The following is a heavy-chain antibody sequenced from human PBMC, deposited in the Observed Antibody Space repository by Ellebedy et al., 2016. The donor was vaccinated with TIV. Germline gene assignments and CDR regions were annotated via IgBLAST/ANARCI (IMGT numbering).Heavy chain of an antibody. V-gene: IGHV2-5*02. Sequence: SGPTLVXPTQTLTLTCTFSGFSLSTSGVGVGWIRQPPGKALEWLALIYWDDDKRYSPSLKSRLTITKDTSKNQVVLTMTNMDPVDTATYYCAHRQGGKLWFGGLGMDVWGQGTTVTVSS. D-gene: IGHD3-10*01. J-gene: IGHJ6*02. CDR2: IYWDDDK. CDR3: AHRQGGKLWFGGLGMDV. CDR1: GFSLSTSGVG.